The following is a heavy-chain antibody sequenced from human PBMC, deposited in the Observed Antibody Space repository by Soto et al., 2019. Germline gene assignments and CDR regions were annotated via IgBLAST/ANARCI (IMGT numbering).Heavy chain of an antibody. J-gene: IGHJ4*02. CDR3: EGARGR. CDR1: GGSISNYY. D-gene: IGHD3-10*01. Sequence: QVQLQESGPGLVKPSETLSLTCTVSGGSISNYYWSWIRQPPGKGLEWIGHIDYSGNTNYNPSLTSRVTLSRDTSKNQFSLKLNTVTAADTAVYYCEGARGRWVQGVLVTVSS. CDR2: IDYSGNT. V-gene: IGHV4-59*08.